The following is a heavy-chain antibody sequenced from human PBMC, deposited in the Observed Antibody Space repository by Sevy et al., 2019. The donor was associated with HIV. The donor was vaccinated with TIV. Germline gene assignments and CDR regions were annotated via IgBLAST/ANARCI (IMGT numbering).Heavy chain of an antibody. CDR3: ARGPPDGSYDYFDS. J-gene: IGHJ4*02. CDR1: GFTFNNFN. CDR2: ISGSSNYI. Sequence: GGSLRLSCAASGFTFNNFNMNWVRQAPGKGLQWVSSISGSSNYIYYAESLKGRFIISRDNVKDIVFLQMNSPSADDTSVYYCARGPPDGSYDYFDSWGQGTLVTVSS. D-gene: IGHD1-26*01. V-gene: IGHV3-21*06.